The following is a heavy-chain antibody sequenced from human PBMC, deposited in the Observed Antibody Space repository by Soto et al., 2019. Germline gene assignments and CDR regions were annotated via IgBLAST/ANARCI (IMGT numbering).Heavy chain of an antibody. D-gene: IGHD2-15*01. CDR3: VRGGYCSGGSCSALRNFQH. CDR2: IYQSGST. Sequence: SETLSLTCAVSGGSISSGGYSWSWIRQPPGKGLEWIGYIYQSGSTYYSPSLKSRVSISVDRTKNQFSLRLSSVTAADTAVYYCVRGGYCSGGSCSALRNFQHWGQGTLVTVSS. V-gene: IGHV4-30-2*01. J-gene: IGHJ1*01. CDR1: GGSISSGGYS.